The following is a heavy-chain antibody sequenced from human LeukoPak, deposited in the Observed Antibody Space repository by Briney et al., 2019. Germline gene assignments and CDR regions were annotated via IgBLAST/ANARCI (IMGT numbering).Heavy chain of an antibody. CDR1: GLTVTNAW. J-gene: IGHJ4*02. V-gene: IGHV3-15*07. D-gene: IGHD3-10*01. CDR3: TTGIRGD. CDR2: IASKTDGGAT. Sequence: PGGSLRLSRSTSGLTVTNAWMNWVRQAPGEGLDWVGRIASKTDGGATDYAAPVKGRFTISRDDSKNTLNLQMNSLKTEDTAVYYCTTGIRGDWGQGTLVTVSS.